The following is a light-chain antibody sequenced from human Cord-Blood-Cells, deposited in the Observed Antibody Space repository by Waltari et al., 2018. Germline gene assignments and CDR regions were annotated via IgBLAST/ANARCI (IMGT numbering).Light chain of an antibody. CDR1: QSISSW. CDR3: QQYNSYVT. Sequence: DIQMTQSPSTLSASVGDRVTITCRASQSISSWLAWYQQKPGKAPKLLIYKASSLASGVPSRFSGSGSGTEFTLTISSLQPDDFATYYCQQYNSYVTFGQGTKVEIK. J-gene: IGKJ1*01. CDR2: KAS. V-gene: IGKV1-5*03.